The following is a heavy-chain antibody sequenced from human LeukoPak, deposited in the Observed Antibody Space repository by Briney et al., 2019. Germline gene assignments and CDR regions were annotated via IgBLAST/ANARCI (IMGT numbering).Heavy chain of an antibody. CDR2: ISGSGGST. V-gene: IGHV3-23*01. CDR1: TFTFSSYT. J-gene: IGHJ4*02. Sequence: GGSLRLSCAASTFTFSSYTMNWVRQAPGTGLEWVSAISGSGGSTYYADSVKGRFTISRDNSKNTLYLQMNSLRAEDTAVYYCAKDHDVAVWGQGTLVTVSS. CDR3: AKDHDVAV.